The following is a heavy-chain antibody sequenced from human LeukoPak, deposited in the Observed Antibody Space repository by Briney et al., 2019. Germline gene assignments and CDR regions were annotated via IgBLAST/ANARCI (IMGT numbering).Heavy chain of an antibody. Sequence: PSETLSLTCTISGGSVSDYYWSWIRQSPGKGLEWIGYIYHTGSTSYSPSLKSRVTISADTSQNQFSLKLSSVTAADTAVYYCASRKLGNDYWGQGSLVTVSS. D-gene: IGHD7-27*01. CDR2: IYHTGST. V-gene: IGHV4-59*02. J-gene: IGHJ4*02. CDR1: GGSVSDYY. CDR3: ASRKLGNDY.